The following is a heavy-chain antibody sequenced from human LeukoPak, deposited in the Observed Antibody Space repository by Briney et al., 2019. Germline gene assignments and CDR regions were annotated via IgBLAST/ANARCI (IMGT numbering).Heavy chain of an antibody. CDR2: ISYDGSNK. Sequence: GGSLRLSCAASGLTFSSYGMHWVRQAPGKGLEWVAVISYDGSNKYYADSVKGRFTISRDNSKNTLYLQMNSLRAEDTAVYYCAKDRRGYSYGAFDYWGQGTLVTVSS. J-gene: IGHJ4*02. CDR1: GLTFSSYG. V-gene: IGHV3-30*18. D-gene: IGHD5-18*01. CDR3: AKDRRGYSYGAFDY.